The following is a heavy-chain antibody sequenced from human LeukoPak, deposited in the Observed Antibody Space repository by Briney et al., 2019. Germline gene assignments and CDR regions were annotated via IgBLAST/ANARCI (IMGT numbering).Heavy chain of an antibody. Sequence: ASVTVSCKASGYTFTSYAMHWVRQAPGQRLEWMGWINAGNGNTKYSQKFQGRVTITRDTSASTAYMELSSLRSEDTAVYYCATFIAVAAQEDYWGQGTLVTVSS. D-gene: IGHD6-19*01. J-gene: IGHJ4*02. CDR1: GYTFTSYA. CDR2: INAGNGNT. V-gene: IGHV1-3*01. CDR3: ATFIAVAAQEDY.